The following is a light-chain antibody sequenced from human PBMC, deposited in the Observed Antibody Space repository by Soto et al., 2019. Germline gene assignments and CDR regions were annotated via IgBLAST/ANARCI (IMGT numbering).Light chain of an antibody. CDR3: QQYVSSPHT. CDR2: GAS. Sequence: EIVLTQSPGSLSLSPGERASLSCRASQSVSSSYLAWYQQKPGQAPRLLIYGASSRATGVPERFSGSGSGTDFTLTISRLEPEDFAVYYCQQYVSSPHTFGPGTKVDIK. J-gene: IGKJ3*01. V-gene: IGKV3-20*01. CDR1: QSVSSSY.